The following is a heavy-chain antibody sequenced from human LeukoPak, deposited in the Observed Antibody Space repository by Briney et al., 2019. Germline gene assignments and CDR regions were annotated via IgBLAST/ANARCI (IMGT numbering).Heavy chain of an antibody. CDR2: INPNSGGT. V-gene: IGHV1-2*02. Sequence: ASVKVSCKASGYTFTGYYMHWVRQAPGQGLEWMGWINPNSGGTNYAQKFQGRVTMTRDTSISTAYMELSRLRSDDTAVYYCAREQSKYLGAPGIWGQGTMVTVSS. J-gene: IGHJ3*02. D-gene: IGHD1-26*01. CDR1: GYTFTGYY. CDR3: AREQSKYLGAPGI.